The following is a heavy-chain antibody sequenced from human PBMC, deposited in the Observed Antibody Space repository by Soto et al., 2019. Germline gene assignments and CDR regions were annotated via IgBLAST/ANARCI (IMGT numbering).Heavy chain of an antibody. CDR2: INSDGSST. CDR3: ARGEMATITASDY. Sequence: GGSLRLSCAASGFTFSSYWMHWVRQAPGKGLVWVSRINSDGSSTYYADSVKGRFTISRDNAKNTLYLQMSSLRAEDTALYYYARGEMATITASDYWGQGTLVTVSS. J-gene: IGHJ4*02. CDR1: GFTFSSYW. D-gene: IGHD5-12*01. V-gene: IGHV3-74*01.